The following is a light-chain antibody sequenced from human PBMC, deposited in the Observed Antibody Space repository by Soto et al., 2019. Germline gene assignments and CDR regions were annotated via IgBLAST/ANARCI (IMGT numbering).Light chain of an antibody. CDR2: GAS. V-gene: IGKV3-20*01. CDR3: QQYGSSPPFT. Sequence: EIVLTQSPGTLSLSPGERATLSCRASQSVSSSYLAWYQQKPGQAPRLLIYGASSRATGIPDRCSGSGSGTDFTLTISRLEPEDFAVYYCQQYGSSPPFTVGPGTKVDIK. CDR1: QSVSSSY. J-gene: IGKJ3*01.